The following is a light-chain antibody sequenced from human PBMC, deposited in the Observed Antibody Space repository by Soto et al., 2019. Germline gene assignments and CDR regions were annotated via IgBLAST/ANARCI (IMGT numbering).Light chain of an antibody. V-gene: IGKV3-15*01. CDR1: QSVGNN. Sequence: EIVVTQSPATLSVSPGERATLSCRASQSVGNNFAWYQQKPGQAPRLLIFATSTRATGVPARFSGSGSGTEFTLTISCLQSEDFAVYYCQQYAGSPPLTFGGGTKVEIK. CDR2: ATS. J-gene: IGKJ4*01. CDR3: QQYAGSPPLT.